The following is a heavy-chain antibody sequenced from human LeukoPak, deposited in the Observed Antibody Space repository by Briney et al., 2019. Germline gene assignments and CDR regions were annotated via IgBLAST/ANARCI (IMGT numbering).Heavy chain of an antibody. CDR3: ANVPRSTVSY. D-gene: IGHD2-2*01. V-gene: IGHV3-7*01. CDR1: EFSSSTNW. J-gene: IGHJ4*02. Sequence: GGSLRLSCAASEFSSSTNWMHWVRQTAGKGLEWVAELNEDGSVKYYVDSVKGRFTISRDNAKSLLFLQMYNLRTEDTGVYFCANVPRSTVSYWGRGTLVTVSS. CDR2: LNEDGSVK.